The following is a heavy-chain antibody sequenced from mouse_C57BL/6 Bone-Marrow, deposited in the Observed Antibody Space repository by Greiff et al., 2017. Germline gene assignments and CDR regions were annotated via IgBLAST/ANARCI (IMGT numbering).Heavy chain of an antibody. CDR2: ISSGSSTI. CDR1: GFTFSDYG. CDR3: ARGGNYLFAY. J-gene: IGHJ3*01. V-gene: IGHV5-17*01. Sequence: EVQLVESGGGLVKPGGSLKLSCAASGFTFSDYGMHWVRQAPEKGLEWVAYISSGSSTIYYADTVKGRFTISRDNAKNTLYLQMTSLRSEDTAMYYCARGGNYLFAYWGQGTLVTVSA. D-gene: IGHD2-1*01.